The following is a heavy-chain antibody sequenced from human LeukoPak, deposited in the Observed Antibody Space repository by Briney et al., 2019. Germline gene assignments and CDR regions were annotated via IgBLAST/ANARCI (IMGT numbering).Heavy chain of an antibody. CDR3: AKGIATIYYYGMDV. D-gene: IGHD6-13*01. CDR2: ISAYNGNT. Sequence: ASVTVSCKASGYTFTSYDINWVRQAPGQGLEWMGWISAYNGNTNYAQKLQGRVTMTTDTSTSTAYMELRSLRSDDTAVYYCAKGIATIYYYGMDVWGQGTTVTVSS. J-gene: IGHJ6*02. V-gene: IGHV1-18*01. CDR1: GYTFTSYD.